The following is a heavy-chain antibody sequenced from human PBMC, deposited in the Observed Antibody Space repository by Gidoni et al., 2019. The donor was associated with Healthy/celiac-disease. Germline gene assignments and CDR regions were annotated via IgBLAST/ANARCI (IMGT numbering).Heavy chain of an antibody. CDR3: ARDRGSGGSDY. J-gene: IGHJ4*02. D-gene: IGHD2-15*01. CDR2: ISSSSSYI. Sequence: EVQLVESGGGLVKPGGSLSPPVAASEFTFSSYSINWVRQAPGKGLEWVSSISSSSSYIYYADSVKGRFTISRDNAKNSLYLQMNSLRAEDTAVYYCARDRGSGGSDYWGQGTLVTVSS. V-gene: IGHV3-21*01. CDR1: EFTFSSYS.